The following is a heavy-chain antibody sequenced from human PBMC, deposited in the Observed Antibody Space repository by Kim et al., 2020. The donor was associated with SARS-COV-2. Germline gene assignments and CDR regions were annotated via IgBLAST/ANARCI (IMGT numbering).Heavy chain of an antibody. CDR2: ISYDGSNK. J-gene: IGHJ4*02. D-gene: IGHD1-26*01. Sequence: GGSLRLSCAASGFTFSSYGMHWVRQAPGKGLEWVAVISYDGSNKYYADSVKGRFTISRDNSKNTLYLQMNSLGAEDTAVYYCAKGPLWVLNSGSYWFDYWGQGTLVTVSS. V-gene: IGHV3-30*18. CDR3: AKGPLWVLNSGSYWFDY. CDR1: GFTFSSYG.